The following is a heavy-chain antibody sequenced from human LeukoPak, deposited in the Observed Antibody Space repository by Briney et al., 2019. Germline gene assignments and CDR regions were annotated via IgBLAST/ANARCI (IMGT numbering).Heavy chain of an antibody. D-gene: IGHD5-24*01. J-gene: IGHJ4*02. Sequence: PSETLSLTCTVSGASISSYYWSWIRQPPGKGLEWIGYIYYSGSSNYNPSLKSRVTISVDTSKNQFSLKLSSVTAADTAVYYCARYPSDGYNYYFDYWGQGTLVTVSS. V-gene: IGHV4-59*01. CDR3: ARYPSDGYNYYFDY. CDR1: GASISSYY. CDR2: IYYSGSS.